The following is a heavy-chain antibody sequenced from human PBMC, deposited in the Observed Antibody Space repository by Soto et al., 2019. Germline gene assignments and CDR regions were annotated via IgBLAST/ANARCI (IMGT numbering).Heavy chain of an antibody. D-gene: IGHD6-13*01. CDR3: ASGASRWYPYFFDS. V-gene: IGHV1-69*01. CDR1: EGTFNSYA. J-gene: IGHJ4*02. Sequence: QAQVVQSGAEVRKPGSSVKLSCKASEGTFNSYAIAWVRQAPGQGLEWMGGIIPYYNTLNYAQKFQDRVTITPHDSTNTVYMELSSLRSDDTAVYFCASGASRWYPYFFDSWAQGTLVTVSS. CDR2: IIPYYNTL.